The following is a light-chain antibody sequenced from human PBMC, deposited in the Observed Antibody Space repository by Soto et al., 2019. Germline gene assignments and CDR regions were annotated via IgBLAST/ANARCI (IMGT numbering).Light chain of an antibody. Sequence: DIPMTQSPSTLSASVGDRVTITCRASQSISSWLAWYQQKPGKAPKLLIYKASSLESGVPSRFSGSGSGTEFTLTISSLQPDDVATYYCQQYNSDPITFGQGTRLEI. J-gene: IGKJ5*01. CDR2: KAS. CDR3: QQYNSDPIT. V-gene: IGKV1-5*03. CDR1: QSISSW.